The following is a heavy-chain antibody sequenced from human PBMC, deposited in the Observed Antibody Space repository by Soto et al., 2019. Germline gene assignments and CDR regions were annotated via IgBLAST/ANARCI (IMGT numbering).Heavy chain of an antibody. CDR2: IWYDGSRK. J-gene: IGHJ4*02. CDR3: VRDHLERRATVSTDGD. D-gene: IGHD4-17*01. Sequence: QVQLVESGGGVVQPGRSLRLSCAASGFTFSDYGMHWVRQAPGKGLEWVAIIWYDGSRKYYGDSVKGRFTISRDNSKNALYLQMNSLRGEDTAGYYGVRDHLERRATVSTDGDWGQGTRVTVSS. CDR1: GFTFSDYG. V-gene: IGHV3-33*01.